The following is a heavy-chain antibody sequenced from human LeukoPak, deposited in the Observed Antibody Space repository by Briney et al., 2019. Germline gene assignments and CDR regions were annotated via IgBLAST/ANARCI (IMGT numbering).Heavy chain of an antibody. Sequence: NESGPTLVKPTQTLTLTCTFSGFSLSTRGVGVGWIRQPPGKAPEWLALIYWNNDNRYSTSLKSRLTITKDTSKNQVVLTMTNMDPVDTATYYCASSRYDILTGHYNFDYWGQGTLVTVSS. CDR3: ASSRYDILTGHYNFDY. J-gene: IGHJ4*02. CDR1: GFSLSTRGVG. D-gene: IGHD3-9*01. CDR2: IYWNNDN. V-gene: IGHV2-5*01.